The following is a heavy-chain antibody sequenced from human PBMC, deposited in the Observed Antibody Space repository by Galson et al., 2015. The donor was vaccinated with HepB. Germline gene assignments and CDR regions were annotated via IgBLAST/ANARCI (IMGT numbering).Heavy chain of an antibody. CDR1: GFTFSSYN. J-gene: IGHJ4*02. CDR2: ISSSSSTI. CDR3: ARADNSGWYVVDY. V-gene: IGHV3-48*01. Sequence: SLRLSCAASGFTFSSYNMNWVRQAPGKGLEWVSFISSSSSTIYYADSVKGRFTISRDNAKNSLYLQMNSLRAEDTAVYYCARADNSGWYVVDYWGQGTLVSVSS. D-gene: IGHD6-19*01.